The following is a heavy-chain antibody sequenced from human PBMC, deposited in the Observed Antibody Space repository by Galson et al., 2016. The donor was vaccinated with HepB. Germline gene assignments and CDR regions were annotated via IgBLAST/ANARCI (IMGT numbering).Heavy chain of an antibody. V-gene: IGHV4-34*01. D-gene: IGHD6-6*01. CDR3: ARGSVYSNSPYFDY. J-gene: IGHJ4*02. CDR2: FIHSGTT. CDR1: GGSFSGFY. Sequence: ETLSLTCAVYGGSFSGFYWSWFRQPPGKGLEWIGEFIHSGTTNYNPSLKSRVTVSVDTSKNQFSLKLTSVTAADTAVYYCARGSVYSNSPYFDYWGQGTLVTVSS.